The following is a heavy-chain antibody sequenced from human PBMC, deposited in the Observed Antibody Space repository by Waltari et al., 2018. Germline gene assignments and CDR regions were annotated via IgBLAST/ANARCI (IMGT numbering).Heavy chain of an antibody. J-gene: IGHJ6*02. CDR2: IYRSGVT. CDR1: GGSISNLNFY. D-gene: IGHD5-18*01. V-gene: IGHV4-61*02. Sequence: QVQLQESGPGLAKASQTLSLTCDVSGGSISNLNFYWSWIRQPAGKGLGWIGRIYRSGVTAYNPARRGRARMFLDMSKNQFSLTVDSLIAADTAVYYCAVSPDTATSRAAFHFWGPGTTVSVSS. CDR3: AVSPDTATSRAAFHF.